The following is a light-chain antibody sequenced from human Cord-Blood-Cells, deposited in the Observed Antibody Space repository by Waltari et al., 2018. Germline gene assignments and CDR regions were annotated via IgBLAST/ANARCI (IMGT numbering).Light chain of an antibody. CDR1: SSNIGSNY. J-gene: IGLJ3*02. CDR2: RNN. CDR3: AAWDDSRSGWV. V-gene: IGLV1-47*01. Sequence: QSVLTQPPSASGTPGQRVTISCSGSSSNIGSNYVYWYQQLPGTAPKLLIYRNNQRPSGLPDRFSGSKSGTAASLASSGLRSEDEADYYCAAWDDSRSGWVFGGGTKLTVL.